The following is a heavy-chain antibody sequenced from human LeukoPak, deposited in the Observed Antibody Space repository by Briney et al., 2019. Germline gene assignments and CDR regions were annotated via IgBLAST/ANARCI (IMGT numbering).Heavy chain of an antibody. CDR3: ARDLYYYDSSGYYL. D-gene: IGHD3-22*01. Sequence: PGGSLRLSCAASGFTFSSYAMSWVRQAPGKGLEWVSAISGSGGSTYYADSVKGRFTISRDNSKNTLYLQMNSLRAEDTAVYYCARDLYYYDSSGYYLWGQGTLVTVSS. CDR2: ISGSGGST. CDR1: GFTFSSYA. V-gene: IGHV3-23*01. J-gene: IGHJ5*02.